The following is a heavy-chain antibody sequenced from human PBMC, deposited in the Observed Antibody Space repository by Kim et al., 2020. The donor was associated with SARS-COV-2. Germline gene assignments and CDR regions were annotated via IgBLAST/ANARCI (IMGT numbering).Heavy chain of an antibody. D-gene: IGHD6-13*01. J-gene: IGHJ5*02. CDR1: GYTFTSYA. CDR2: INTNTGNP. CDR3: ARDLYRHGYSSSWDGSNWFDP. Sequence: ASVKVSCKASGYTFTSYAMNWVRQAPGQGLEWMGWINTNTGNPTYAQGFTGRFVFSLDTSVSTAYLQISSLKAEDTAVYYCARDLYRHGYSSSWDGSNWFDPWGQGTLVTVSS. V-gene: IGHV7-4-1*02.